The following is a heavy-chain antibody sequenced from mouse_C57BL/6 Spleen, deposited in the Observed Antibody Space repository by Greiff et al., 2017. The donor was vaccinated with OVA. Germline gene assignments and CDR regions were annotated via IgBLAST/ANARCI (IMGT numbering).Heavy chain of an antibody. D-gene: IGHD1-1*01. CDR1: GYSITSGYY. CDR2: ISYDGSN. CDR3: ARVPYYYGSSQYYFDY. J-gene: IGHJ2*01. Sequence: EVKLQESGPGLVKPSQSLSLTCSVTGYSITSGYYWNWIRQFPGNKLEWMGYISYDGSNNYNPSLKNRISITRDTSKNQFFLKLNSVTTEDTATYYCARVPYYYGSSQYYFDYWGQGTTLTVSS. V-gene: IGHV3-6*01.